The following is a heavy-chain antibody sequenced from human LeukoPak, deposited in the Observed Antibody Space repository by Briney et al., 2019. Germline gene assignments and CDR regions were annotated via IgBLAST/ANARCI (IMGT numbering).Heavy chain of an antibody. Sequence: GRSPRLSCAASGFTFSSYAMHWVRQAPGKGRGWVAVISYDGSNKYYADSVKGRFTISRDNSKNTLYLQMNSLRAEDTAVYYCARDQKYCSGGSCYSGTYYYYGMDVWGQGTTVTASS. J-gene: IGHJ6*02. D-gene: IGHD2-15*01. V-gene: IGHV3-30*04. CDR2: ISYDGSNK. CDR1: GFTFSSYA. CDR3: ARDQKYCSGGSCYSGTYYYYGMDV.